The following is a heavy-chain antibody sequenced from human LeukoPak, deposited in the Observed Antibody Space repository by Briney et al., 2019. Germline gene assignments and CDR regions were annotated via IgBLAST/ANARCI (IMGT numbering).Heavy chain of an antibody. D-gene: IGHD3-10*01. CDR2: INPNSGGT. V-gene: IGHV1-2*02. J-gene: IGHJ4*02. Sequence: ASVKVSCKASGYTFTGYYMHWVRQAPGQGLEWMGWINPNSGGTNYAQKFQGRVTMTRYTSISTAYMELSRLRSDDTAVYYCARDQPGSGSYRDYWGQGTLVTVSS. CDR3: ARDQPGSGSYRDY. CDR1: GYTFTGYY.